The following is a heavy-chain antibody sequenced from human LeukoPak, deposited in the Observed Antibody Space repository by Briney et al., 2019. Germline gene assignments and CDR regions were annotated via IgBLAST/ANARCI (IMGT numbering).Heavy chain of an antibody. J-gene: IGHJ4*02. D-gene: IGHD2-2*01. CDR2: ISSASGSI. V-gene: IGHV3-48*04. CDR1: GFTFSSYS. CDR3: ARLPAYCSSTSCYYDY. Sequence: GGSLRLSCAASGFTFSSYSMNWVRQAPGKGLEWVSYISSASGSIYYADSVKGRSTISRDNAKNSLFLQMNSLRAEDMAVYYCARLPAYCSSTSCYYDYWGQGTLVTVSS.